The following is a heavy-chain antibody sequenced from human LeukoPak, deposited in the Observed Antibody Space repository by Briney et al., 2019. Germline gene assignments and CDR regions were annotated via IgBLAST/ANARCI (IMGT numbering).Heavy chain of an antibody. V-gene: IGHV3-7*03. CDR3: AKDNYGSGSYCHDY. D-gene: IGHD3-10*01. Sequence: GGSLRLSCAASGFTFSNYWMHWVRQAPGKGLEWVANMKQDGSEKYYVDSVKGRFTISRDNAKNSLYLQMNSLRAEDTAVYYCAKDNYGSGSYCHDYWGQGTLVTVSS. J-gene: IGHJ4*02. CDR2: MKQDGSEK. CDR1: GFTFSNYW.